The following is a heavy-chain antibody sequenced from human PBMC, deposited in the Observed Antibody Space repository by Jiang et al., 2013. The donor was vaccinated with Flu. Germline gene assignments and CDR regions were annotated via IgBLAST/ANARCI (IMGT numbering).Heavy chain of an antibody. V-gene: IGHV6-1*01. J-gene: IGHJ4*02. Sequence: TYYRSKWFYDYAVSAKSRITINPETSKNQFSLQLSSVTPEDTAVYYCARSEGYKLDYWGQGALVTVSS. D-gene: IGHD2-2*01. CDR2: TYYRSKWFY. CDR3: ARSEGYKLDY.